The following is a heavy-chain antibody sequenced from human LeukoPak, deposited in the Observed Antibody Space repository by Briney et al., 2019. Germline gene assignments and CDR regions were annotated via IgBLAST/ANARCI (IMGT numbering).Heavy chain of an antibody. D-gene: IGHD2-21*02. CDR1: GGSISSSYW. V-gene: IGHV4-4*02. Sequence: SETLSLTCAVSGGSISSSYWWSWVRQPPGKGLEWIGEVYHSGSTNYYPSLKSRVTISIEKSKDQFSLKLSSVTAADTAVYYCAGAYCGGDCYSGRAFDIWGQGTMVTVSS. J-gene: IGHJ3*02. CDR3: AGAYCGGDCYSGRAFDI. CDR2: VYHSGST.